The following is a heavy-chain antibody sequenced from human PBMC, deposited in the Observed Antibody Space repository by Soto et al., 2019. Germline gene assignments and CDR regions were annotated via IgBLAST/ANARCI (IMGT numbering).Heavy chain of an antibody. CDR1: CASVNSGDTDY. CDR2: IHYSGRI. Sequence: SETLSLTCRFSCASVNSGDTDYGNSIRQHPVKGLEWIGYIHYSGRIYYNPSLESRVTISVDTSKNQFSLKLTSVTAADTAVYYCANSLRSFYYFGLDVWGQGTTVTVSS. CDR3: ANSLRSFYYFGLDV. V-gene: IGHV4-31*03. D-gene: IGHD3-10*01. J-gene: IGHJ6*02.